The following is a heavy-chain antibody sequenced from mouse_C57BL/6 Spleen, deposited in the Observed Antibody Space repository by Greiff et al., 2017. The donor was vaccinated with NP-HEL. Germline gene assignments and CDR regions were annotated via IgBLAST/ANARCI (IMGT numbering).Heavy chain of an antibody. J-gene: IGHJ4*01. Sequence: LVEPGASVKIPCKASGYTFTDYNMDWVKQSHGKSLEWIGDINPNNGGTIYNQKFKGKATLTVDKSSSTAYMELRSLTSEDTAGYYCARGLRRYAMDYWGQGTSVTVSS. V-gene: IGHV1-18*01. CDR1: GYTFTDYN. D-gene: IGHD2-4*01. CDR3: ARGLRRYAMDY. CDR2: INPNNGGT.